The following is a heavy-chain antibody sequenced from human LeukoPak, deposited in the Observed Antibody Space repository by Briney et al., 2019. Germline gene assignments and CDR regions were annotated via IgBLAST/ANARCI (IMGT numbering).Heavy chain of an antibody. CDR1: GYSFTNYG. V-gene: IGHV1-18*01. D-gene: IGHD3-22*01. Sequence: ASVKVSCKASGYSFTNYGFSWVRQAPGQGLEWMGWISAYNGKTKYAQKFQGRVTMTTDTPTSTGYMEVRRLRSDDTAVYYCARHIPYYYDSSGYAARGYAFDIWGQGTMVTVSS. CDR3: ARHIPYYYDSSGYAARGYAFDI. J-gene: IGHJ3*02. CDR2: ISAYNGKT.